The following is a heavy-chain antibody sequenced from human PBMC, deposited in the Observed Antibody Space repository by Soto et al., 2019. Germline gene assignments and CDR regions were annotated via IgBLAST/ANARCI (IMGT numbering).Heavy chain of an antibody. Sequence: PGESLKISCKGSGYSFTSYWIGWVRQMPGKGLEWMGIIYPGDSDTIYSPSFQGQVTISADKSITTAYLQWSSLKASDTAMYYCVMAVAIGPPNDAFDIWGQGTMVTVSS. D-gene: IGHD6-19*01. CDR2: IYPGDSDT. CDR3: VMAVAIGPPNDAFDI. J-gene: IGHJ3*02. V-gene: IGHV5-51*01. CDR1: GYSFTSYW.